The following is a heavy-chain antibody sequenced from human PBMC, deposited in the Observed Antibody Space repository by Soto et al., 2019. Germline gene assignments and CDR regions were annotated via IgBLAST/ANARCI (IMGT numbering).Heavy chain of an antibody. J-gene: IGHJ6*03. V-gene: IGHV3-9*01. D-gene: IGHD3-16*01. Sequence: EVQLVESGGGLVQPGRSLRLACAASGFTFDQYTMHWVRQAPGKGLEWVSSITWHSGTIGYADSVKGRFTISRDNAKKSPYLQMNRLRREYTALYYCSKDMITFGDFNYCYVDVWGNWTTVTVSS. CDR3: SKDMITFGDFNYCYVDV. CDR2: ITWHSGTI. CDR1: GFTFDQYT.